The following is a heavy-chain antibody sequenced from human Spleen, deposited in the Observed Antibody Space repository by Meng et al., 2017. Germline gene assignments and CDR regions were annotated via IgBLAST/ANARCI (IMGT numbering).Heavy chain of an antibody. CDR2: ISSSSSYI. J-gene: IGHJ4*02. CDR1: GFTFTTYS. V-gene: IGHV3-21*01. Sequence: EVQLVESGGGLVKPGVSLRLSCAASGFTFTTYSMNWVRQAPGKGLEWVSSISSSSSYIYYADSVRGRFTISRDNAKNSLYLQMKSLRAEDTAVYYCAREVGATKEGDYWGQGTLVTVSS. CDR3: AREVGATKEGDY. D-gene: IGHD1-26*01.